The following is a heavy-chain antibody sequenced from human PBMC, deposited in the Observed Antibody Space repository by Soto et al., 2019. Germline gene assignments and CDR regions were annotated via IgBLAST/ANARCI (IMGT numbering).Heavy chain of an antibody. CDR1: GFTFSSYA. CDR2: ISGSGGST. V-gene: IGHV3-23*01. Sequence: EVQLLESGGGLVQPGGSLRLSCAASGFTFSSYAMSWVRQAPGKGLEWVSAISGSGGSTYYADSVKGRFTISRDNSKNTLYLQMNRLRAEDTAVYYCAKDQALWFGESPGGYWGQGTLVTVSS. CDR3: AKDQALWFGESPGGY. D-gene: IGHD3-10*01. J-gene: IGHJ4*02.